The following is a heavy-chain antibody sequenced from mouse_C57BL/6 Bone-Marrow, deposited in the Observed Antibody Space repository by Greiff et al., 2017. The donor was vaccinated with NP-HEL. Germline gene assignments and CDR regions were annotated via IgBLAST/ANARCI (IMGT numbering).Heavy chain of an antibody. V-gene: IGHV1-26*01. CDR2: INPNNGGT. CDR3: ARELLRYRAWFAY. Sequence: VQLQQSGPELVKPGASVKISCKASGYTFTDYYMNWVKQSHGKSLEWIGDINPNNGGTSYNQKFKGKATLTVDKSSSTAYMELRSLTSEDSAVYYCARELLRYRAWFAYWGQGTLVTVSA. CDR1: GYTFTDYY. D-gene: IGHD1-1*01. J-gene: IGHJ3*01.